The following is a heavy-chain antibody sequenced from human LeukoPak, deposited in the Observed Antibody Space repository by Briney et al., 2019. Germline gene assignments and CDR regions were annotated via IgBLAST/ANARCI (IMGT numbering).Heavy chain of an antibody. J-gene: IGHJ4*02. CDR3: ARDYVAVAQLDY. D-gene: IGHD6-19*01. Sequence: GGSLRLSCAASGFTFSSYAMHWVRQAPGKGLEWVAVISYDGSNKYYADSVKGRFAISRDNSKNTLYLQMNSLRAEDTAVYYCARDYVAVAQLDYWAREPWSPSPQ. V-gene: IGHV3-30*09. CDR1: GFTFSSYA. CDR2: ISYDGSNK.